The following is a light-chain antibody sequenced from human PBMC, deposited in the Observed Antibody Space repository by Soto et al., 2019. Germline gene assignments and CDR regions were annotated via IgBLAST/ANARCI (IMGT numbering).Light chain of an antibody. CDR3: QQSYSTLKT. CDR1: QGISSY. CDR2: AAS. Sequence: DIQLTQSPSFLSASVGDRVTITCRASQGISSYLAWYQQKPGKAPKLLIYAASSLHTGVPSRFSGSGFGSDFTLTISSLQTEDFATYYCQQSYSTLKTFGQGTKVDI. V-gene: IGKV1-39*01. J-gene: IGKJ1*01.